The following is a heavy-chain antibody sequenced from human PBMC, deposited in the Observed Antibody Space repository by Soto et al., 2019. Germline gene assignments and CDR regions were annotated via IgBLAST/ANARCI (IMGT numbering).Heavy chain of an antibody. J-gene: IGHJ6*03. CDR1: GYSFTSYW. CDR3: ARLLTRYFDWPKNYYYYMDV. V-gene: IGHV5-51*01. D-gene: IGHD3-9*01. CDR2: IYPGDSDT. Sequence: GESLKISCKGSGYSFTSYWIGWVRQMPGKGLEWMGIIYPGDSDTRYSPSFQGQVTISADKSISTAYLQWSSLKASDTAMYYCARLLTRYFDWPKNYYYYMDVWGKGTTVTVSS.